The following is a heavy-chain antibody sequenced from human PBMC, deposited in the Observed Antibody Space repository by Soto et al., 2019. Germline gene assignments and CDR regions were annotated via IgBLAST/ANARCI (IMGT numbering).Heavy chain of an antibody. CDR2: IIPIFGTA. CDR1: GGTFSSYA. D-gene: IGHD5-12*01. Sequence: QVQLVQSGAEVKKPGSSVKVSCKASGGTFSSYAISWVRQAPGQGLEWMGGIIPIFGTANYAQKFQGRVTITADESTSTAYMDLSSLRSEYTAVSYCARDPSYGGYTYYYYGMDVWGQGTTVTVSS. V-gene: IGHV1-69*12. CDR3: ARDPSYGGYTYYYYGMDV. J-gene: IGHJ6*02.